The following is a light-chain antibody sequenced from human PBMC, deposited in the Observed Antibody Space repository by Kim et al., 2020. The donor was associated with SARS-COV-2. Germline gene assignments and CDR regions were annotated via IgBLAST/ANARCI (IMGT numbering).Light chain of an antibody. J-gene: IGLJ1*01. Sequence: ATGEAAKISCGGTDIGGNSVSWYQQRPGQAPVLVIYYDSGRPSGIPERFSGSNSGNTATLTISRVEAGDEADYYCQVWDSSSDHYIFGSGTKVTVL. CDR2: YDS. V-gene: IGLV3-21*04. CDR3: QVWDSSSDHYI. CDR1: DIGGNS.